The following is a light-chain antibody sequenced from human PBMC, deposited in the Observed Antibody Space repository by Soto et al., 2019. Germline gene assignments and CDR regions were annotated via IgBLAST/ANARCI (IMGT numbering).Light chain of an antibody. CDR1: NIGSKN. Sequence: SYELTQPLSVSVALGQTARITCGGTNIGSKNVHWYQQKPGQAPVLVIYRDSNRPSGIPERFSGSNSGNTATLTISRAQAGDEADYYCQVWDSSLYVFGTGTKVTVL. V-gene: IGLV3-9*01. J-gene: IGLJ1*01. CDR2: RDS. CDR3: QVWDSSLYV.